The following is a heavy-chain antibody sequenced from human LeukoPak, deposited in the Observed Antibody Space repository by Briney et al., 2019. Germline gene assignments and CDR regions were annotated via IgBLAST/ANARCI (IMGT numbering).Heavy chain of an antibody. CDR3: ARHSSSFAIYYYYYMDV. V-gene: IGHV4-39*01. CDR1: GGSISSSSYY. J-gene: IGHJ6*03. CDR2: IYYSGST. D-gene: IGHD6-6*01. Sequence: SETLSLTCTVSGGSISSSSYYWGWIRQPPGKGLEWIGSIYYSGSTYYNPSLKSRVTISVDTSKNQFSLKPSSVTAADTAVYYCARHSSSFAIYYYYYMDVWGKGTTVTVSS.